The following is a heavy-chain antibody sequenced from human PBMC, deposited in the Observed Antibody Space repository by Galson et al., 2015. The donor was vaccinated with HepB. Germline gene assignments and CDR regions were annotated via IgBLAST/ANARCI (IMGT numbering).Heavy chain of an antibody. V-gene: IGHV3-7*01. D-gene: IGHD5-24*01. CDR3: VRGAGWLLDS. J-gene: IGHJ4*02. CDR1: GFTFSSHW. CDR2: IRGDGTEK. Sequence: SLRLSCAASGFTFSSHWMNWVRQALGKGLEWVALIRGDGTEKHYVDSVKGRFTISRDNAKNSLYLQMKSLRAEDTAVYYCVRGAGWLLDSWGQGTLVTVSS.